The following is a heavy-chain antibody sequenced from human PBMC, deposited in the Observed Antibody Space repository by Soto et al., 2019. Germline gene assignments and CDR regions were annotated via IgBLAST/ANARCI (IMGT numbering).Heavy chain of an antibody. CDR2: LIPTCRTP. J-gene: IGHJ6*02. Sequence: QVQLVQSGAEVLKPGSSVKVSCKASGDTFATFAISWVRQAPGQGLEWMGVLIPTCRTPDYAQTVQGRVTMSAADSTSTAYMELSILRPDDTAVDYSARDKDREQLGGNYYYTLNVWGQGTTVSVSS. V-gene: IGHV1-69*12. D-gene: IGHD1-1*01. CDR1: GDTFATFA. CDR3: ARDKDREQLGGNYYYTLNV.